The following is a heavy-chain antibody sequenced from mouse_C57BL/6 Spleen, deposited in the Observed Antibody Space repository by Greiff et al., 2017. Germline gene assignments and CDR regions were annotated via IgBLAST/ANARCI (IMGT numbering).Heavy chain of an antibody. D-gene: IGHD2-2*01. J-gene: IGHJ3*01. CDR2: LYPRDGST. Sequence: VQLQQSGPELVKPGASVKLSCKASGYTFTSYDINWAKQRPGQGLEWIGWLYPRDGSTKYNEKFKGKATLTVDTSSSTAYMELHSLTSEDSAVYFCARKWDGYDWFAYWGQGTLVTVSA. CDR1: GYTFTSYD. V-gene: IGHV1-85*01. CDR3: ARKWDGYDWFAY.